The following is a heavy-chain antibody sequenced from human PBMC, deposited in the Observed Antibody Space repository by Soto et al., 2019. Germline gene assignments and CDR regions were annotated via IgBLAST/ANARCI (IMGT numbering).Heavy chain of an antibody. CDR3: ATKGRWYVGYYYYGMDV. CDR2: FDPGDGKT. V-gene: IGHV1-3*01. CDR1: GYTFTSYA. D-gene: IGHD6-13*01. Sequence: ASVKVSCKASGYTFTSYAMHWVRQAPGQRLERMGCFDPGDGKTNYAQKFQGRVTITKDTSTDTAYMELSSLRSEDTAVYYCATKGRWYVGYYYYGMDVWGQGTTVTVSS. J-gene: IGHJ6*02.